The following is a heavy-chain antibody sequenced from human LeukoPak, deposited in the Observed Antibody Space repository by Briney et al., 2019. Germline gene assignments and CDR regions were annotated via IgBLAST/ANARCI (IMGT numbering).Heavy chain of an antibody. D-gene: IGHD4-17*01. CDR1: GGSISSGGYY. V-gene: IGHV4-30-2*01. Sequence: SQTLSLTCTVSGGSISSGGYYWSWIRQPPGKGLEWIGYIYHSGSTYYNPSLKGRVTISVDRSKNQFSLRLSSVTAADTAVYYCASRKGTTVTTYFDYWGQGTLVTVSP. CDR2: IYHSGST. J-gene: IGHJ4*02. CDR3: ASRKGTTVTTYFDY.